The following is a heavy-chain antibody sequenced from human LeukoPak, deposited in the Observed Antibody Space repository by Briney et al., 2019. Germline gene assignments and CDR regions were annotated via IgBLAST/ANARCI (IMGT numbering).Heavy chain of an antibody. Sequence: GASVKVSCKASGYTFTGYYMHWVRQAPGQGLEWMGRINPNSGGTNYAQKFQGRVTMTRDTSISTAYMELSRLRSDDTAVYYCARVGDFWSGSDYWDQGTLVTVSS. CDR3: ARVGDFWSGSDY. D-gene: IGHD3-3*01. J-gene: IGHJ4*02. V-gene: IGHV1-2*06. CDR1: GYTFTGYY. CDR2: INPNSGGT.